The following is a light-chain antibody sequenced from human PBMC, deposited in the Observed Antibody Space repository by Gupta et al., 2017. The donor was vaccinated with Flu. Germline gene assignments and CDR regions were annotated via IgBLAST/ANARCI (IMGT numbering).Light chain of an antibody. V-gene: IGLV2-23*01. Sequence: SALTQPASVSGSPGPSIPISCTGTNNDGGSYNLGSWYQQHPGKVPKLMIYENKKRPTGVSNRFSGSRSGNTAALTITGVQAEDEADYYCWANATASWVFGGGTKVTVL. CDR2: ENK. CDR1: NNDGGSYNL. J-gene: IGLJ3*02. CDR3: WANATASWV.